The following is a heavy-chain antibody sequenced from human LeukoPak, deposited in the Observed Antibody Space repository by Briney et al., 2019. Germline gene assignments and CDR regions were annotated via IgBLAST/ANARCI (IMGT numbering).Heavy chain of an antibody. Sequence: GGSLRLSCVVSGFTFSRFWMNWVRQAPGKGLEWVANINQDGRAKYYVDSVKGRFTISRDNAKNSLYLQMSSLRAEDTAVYYCARDLKISVGATKGYYYMDVWGKGTTVTISS. V-gene: IGHV3-7*03. CDR1: GFTFSRFW. CDR2: INQDGRAK. D-gene: IGHD1-26*01. CDR3: ARDLKISVGATKGYYYMDV. J-gene: IGHJ6*03.